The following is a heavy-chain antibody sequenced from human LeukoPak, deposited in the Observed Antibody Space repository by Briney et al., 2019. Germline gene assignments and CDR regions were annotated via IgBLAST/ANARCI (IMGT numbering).Heavy chain of an antibody. Sequence: SETLSLTCTVSGGSISSYYWSWIRQPPGKGLEWIGYIYYSGSTNYNPSLKSRVTISLDTSKNQFSLKLSSVTAADTAVYYCARAYGDYENYYYYYYMDVWGKGTTVTISS. CDR1: GGSISSYY. J-gene: IGHJ6*03. D-gene: IGHD4-17*01. CDR2: IYYSGST. CDR3: ARAYGDYENYYYYYYMDV. V-gene: IGHV4-59*12.